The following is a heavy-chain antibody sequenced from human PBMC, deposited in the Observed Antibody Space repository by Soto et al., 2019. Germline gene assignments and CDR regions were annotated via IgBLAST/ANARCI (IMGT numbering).Heavy chain of an antibody. V-gene: IGHV1-46*01. CDR2: INPSGGST. J-gene: IGHJ5*02. D-gene: IGHD6-13*01. Sequence: GASVKVSCKASGYTFTSCYMHWVRQAPGQGLEWMGIINPSGGSTSYAQKFQGRVTMTRDTSTSTVYMELSSLRSEDTAVYYCARDLAAAGWFDPWGQGTLVTVSS. CDR1: GYTFTSCY. CDR3: ARDLAAAGWFDP.